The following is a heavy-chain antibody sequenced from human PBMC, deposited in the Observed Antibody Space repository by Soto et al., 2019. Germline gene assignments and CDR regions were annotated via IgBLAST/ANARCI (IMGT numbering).Heavy chain of an antibody. CDR2: IYYSGST. Sequence: ASETLSLTCTVSGGSISSSSYYWGWIRQPPGKGLEWIGSIYYSGSTYYNPSLKSRVTVSVDTSKNQFSLKLSSVTAADTAVYYCASGKTYNFDYWGQGTLVTVSS. CDR1: GGSISSSSYY. D-gene: IGHD2-21*01. V-gene: IGHV4-39*01. J-gene: IGHJ4*02. CDR3: ASGKTYNFDY.